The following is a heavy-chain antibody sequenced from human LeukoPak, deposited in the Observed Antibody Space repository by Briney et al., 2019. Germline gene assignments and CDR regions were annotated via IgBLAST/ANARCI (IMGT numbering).Heavy chain of an antibody. V-gene: IGHV4-39*01. CDR3: ARFLDTSVGYFDY. CDR2: IYYSGST. Sequence: PSETLSLTCTVSGGSISSSSYYWGWIRQPPGKGLEWIGSIYYSGSTYYNPSLKSRVTISVDTSKNQFSLKLSSVTAADTAVYYCARFLDTSVGYFDYWGQGTLVTVSS. D-gene: IGHD3-16*01. CDR1: GGSISSSSYY. J-gene: IGHJ4*02.